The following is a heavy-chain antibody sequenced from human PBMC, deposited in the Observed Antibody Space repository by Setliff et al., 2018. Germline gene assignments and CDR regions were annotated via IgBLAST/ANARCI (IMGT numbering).Heavy chain of an antibody. CDR3: AREGVDIRSSTDYRYYMDV. CDR2: TIPMFGSA. D-gene: IGHD5-12*01. V-gene: IGHV1-69*05. CDR1: GGTFRSYG. J-gene: IGHJ6*03. Sequence: ASVKVSCKASGGTFRSYGISWARQAPGQGLEWMGGTIPMFGSANYAQKFQGRVTIITDEFTGTAYMELSSLRTEDTAVYYCAREGVDIRSSTDYRYYMDVWGKGTTVTVSS.